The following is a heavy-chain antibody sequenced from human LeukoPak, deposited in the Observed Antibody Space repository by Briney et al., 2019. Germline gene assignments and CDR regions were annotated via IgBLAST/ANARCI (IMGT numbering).Heavy chain of an antibody. CDR2: IYYSGTT. J-gene: IGHJ3*02. Sequence: SETLSLTCTVSGASISSGHYYWSWIRQPPGKGLEWVGYIYYSGTTYYTPSLKSRLTISVDTSKNHLSLKLTSVTAADIAVYDCSRDVGGYCTAGNCWIEACDIWDQGTMVSVSS. V-gene: IGHV4-30-4*01. CDR3: SRDVGGYCTAGNCWIEACDI. D-gene: IGHD2-15*01. CDR1: GASISSGHYY.